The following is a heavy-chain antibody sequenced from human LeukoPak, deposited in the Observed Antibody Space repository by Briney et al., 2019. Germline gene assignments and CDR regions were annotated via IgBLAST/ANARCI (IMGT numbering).Heavy chain of an antibody. CDR2: ISYDGSNK. CDR3: ATGRYSNSEFDY. V-gene: IGHV3-30*03. J-gene: IGHJ4*02. CDR1: GFTFSSYG. Sequence: PGRSLRLSCAASGFTFSSYGMHWVRQAPGKGLEWVAVISYDGSNKYYADSVKGRFTISRDNSKNTLYVQMNSLRAEDTAVYYCATGRYSNSEFDYWGQGTLVTVSS. D-gene: IGHD4-11*01.